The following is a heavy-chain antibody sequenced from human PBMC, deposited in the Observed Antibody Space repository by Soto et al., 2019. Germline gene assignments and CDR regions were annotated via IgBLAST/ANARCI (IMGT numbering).Heavy chain of an antibody. J-gene: IGHJ4*02. Sequence: PGGSLRLSCAASGFTFSSYSMNWVRQAPGKGLEWVSYISSSSSTIYYADSVKGRFTISRDNAKNSLYLQMNSLRDEDTAVYYCARQITMIVVDSIDYWGQGTLVTVSS. CDR2: ISSSSSTI. CDR1: GFTFSSYS. V-gene: IGHV3-48*02. D-gene: IGHD3-22*01. CDR3: ARQITMIVVDSIDY.